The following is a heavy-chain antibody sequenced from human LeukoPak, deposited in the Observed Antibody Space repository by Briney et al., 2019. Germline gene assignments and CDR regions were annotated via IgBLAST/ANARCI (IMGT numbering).Heavy chain of an antibody. CDR2: INWNGGST. CDR1: GFTFDDYG. J-gene: IGHJ4*02. CDR3: ARALPYYGSGSYRSIYFDY. D-gene: IGHD3-10*01. Sequence: GGSLRLSCAASGFTFDDYGMSWVRQAPGKGLEWVSGINWNGGSTGYADSVKGRFATSRDNAKNSLYLQMNSLRAEDTALYYCARALPYYGSGSYRSIYFDYWGQGTLVTVSS. V-gene: IGHV3-20*04.